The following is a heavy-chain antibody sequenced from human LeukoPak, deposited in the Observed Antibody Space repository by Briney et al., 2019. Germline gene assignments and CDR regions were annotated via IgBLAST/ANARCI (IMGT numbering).Heavy chain of an antibody. V-gene: IGHV2-70*01. Sequence: SGPALVKPTQTLTLTCTFSGFSLSTSGMCVSWIRQPPGKALEWLALIDWDDDKYYSTSLKTKLTISKDTSKNQVVLTMANMDPVDTATYYCARTTPLTTVTTRWYFDYWGQGTLVTVSS. D-gene: IGHD4-17*01. J-gene: IGHJ4*02. CDR3: ARTTPLTTVTTRWYFDY. CDR2: IDWDDDK. CDR1: GFSLSTSGMC.